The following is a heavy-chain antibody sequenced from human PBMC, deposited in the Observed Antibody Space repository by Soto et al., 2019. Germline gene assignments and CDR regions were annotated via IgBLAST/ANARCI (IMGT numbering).Heavy chain of an antibody. CDR1: GGSISSYY. J-gene: IGHJ6*02. Sequence: SETLSLTCTVSGGSISSYYWSWIRQPPGKGLEWIGYIYYSGSTNYNPSLKSRVTISVDTSKNQFSLKLSSVTAADTAVYYCARNPRRNYGMDVWGQGTTVTISS. CDR3: ARNPRRNYGMDV. V-gene: IGHV4-59*01. CDR2: IYYSGST.